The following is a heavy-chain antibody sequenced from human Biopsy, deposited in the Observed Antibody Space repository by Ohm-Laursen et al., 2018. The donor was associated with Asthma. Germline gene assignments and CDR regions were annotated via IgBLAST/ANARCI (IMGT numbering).Heavy chain of an antibody. CDR1: GFSFSNFA. J-gene: IGHJ3*02. CDR2: ISKDSSTQ. D-gene: IGHD1-1*01. CDR3: VRDGTDDAFDI. V-gene: IGHV3-30*01. Sequence: SLRLSCAAFGFSFSNFAIHWVRQAPGKGLEWVGVISKDSSTQDYADSVKGRFTMARDNSKNTLDLQMNSLREEDTAVYYCVRDGTDDAFDIWGQGTVVSVSS.